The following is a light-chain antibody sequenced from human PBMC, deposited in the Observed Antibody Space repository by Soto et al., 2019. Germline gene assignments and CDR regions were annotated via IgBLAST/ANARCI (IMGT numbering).Light chain of an antibody. CDR3: QQYGSSPRT. J-gene: IGKJ1*01. CDR2: GAS. V-gene: IGKV3-15*01. CDR1: QTVTTD. Sequence: EIVMTQSPVTLSVSPGERATLSCRASQTVTTDLAWYQQKPGQAPRLVIHGASTRATDFPARFSGSGSGTEFTLTISSLQSEDIAVYYCQQYGSSPRTFGQGTKVEIK.